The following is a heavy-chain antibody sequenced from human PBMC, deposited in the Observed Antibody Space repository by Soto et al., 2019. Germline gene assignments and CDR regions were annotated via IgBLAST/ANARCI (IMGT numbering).Heavy chain of an antibody. CDR1: GYSFTSYW. CDR2: IYPGDSDT. CDR3: ARQAIAGYYGSGSYAPLDRVSHYYYYYGMDV. V-gene: IGHV5-51*01. D-gene: IGHD3-10*01. Sequence: GESLKISCKGSGYSFTSYWIGWVRQMPGKGLEWMGIIYPGDSDTRYSPSFQGQVTISADKSISTAYLQWSSLKASDTAMYYCARQAIAGYYGSGSYAPLDRVSHYYYYYGMDVWGQGTTLTVSS. J-gene: IGHJ6*02.